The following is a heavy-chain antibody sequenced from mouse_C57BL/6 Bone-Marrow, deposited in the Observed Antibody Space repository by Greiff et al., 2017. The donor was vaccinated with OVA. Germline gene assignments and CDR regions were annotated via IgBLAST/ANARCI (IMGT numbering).Heavy chain of an antibody. J-gene: IGHJ2*01. Sequence: VQLQQPGAELVMPAASVKLSCKASGYTFTSYWMVWVNQRPGQGLEWIGEIDPSDSYTNYNQKFKGKFTLLVAKSSSTDYMELSRMKSEDSAVYYCTREVNYYVYDWGFDYWGQGTTLTVSS. V-gene: IGHV1-69*01. D-gene: IGHD2-2*01. CDR2: IDPSDSYT. CDR3: TREVNYYVYDWGFDY. CDR1: GYTFTSYW.